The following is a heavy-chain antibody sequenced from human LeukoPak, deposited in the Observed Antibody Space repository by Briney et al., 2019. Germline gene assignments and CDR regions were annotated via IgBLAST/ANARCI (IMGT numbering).Heavy chain of an antibody. CDR1: GFNFSSYG. Sequence: GGSLRLSCAASGFNFSSYGMHWVRQAPGKGQEWVAVIWYDGSNKHYADSVKGRFTISRDNSKNTVYLQMNSLRAEDTAVYYCARGLAYCSGGSCSQAYWGQGTLVTVSS. CDR2: IWYDGSNK. CDR3: ARGLAYCSGGSCSQAY. J-gene: IGHJ4*02. V-gene: IGHV3-33*01. D-gene: IGHD2-15*01.